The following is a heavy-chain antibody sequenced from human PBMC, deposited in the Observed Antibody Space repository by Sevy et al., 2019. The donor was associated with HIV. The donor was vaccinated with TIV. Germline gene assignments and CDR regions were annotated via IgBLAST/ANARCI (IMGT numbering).Heavy chain of an antibody. CDR3: ARESIAAAGDFDY. V-gene: IGHV4-59*01. D-gene: IGHD6-13*01. Sequence: SETLSLTCTVSGGSINNYYWSWIRQPPGKGLEWIGYIYYSGNTNYNPSLKSRVTISVDTSKNQFSLKLSSVTAADTAVYYCARESIAAAGDFDYWCQGTLVTVSS. CDR1: GGSINNYY. CDR2: IYYSGNT. J-gene: IGHJ4*02.